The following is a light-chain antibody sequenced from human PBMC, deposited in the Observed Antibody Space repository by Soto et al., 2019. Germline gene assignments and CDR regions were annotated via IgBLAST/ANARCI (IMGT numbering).Light chain of an antibody. CDR1: QSVSSY. J-gene: IGKJ2*01. CDR2: DSS. CDR3: QQRSNWYT. Sequence: EIVLTQSPATLSLSPGERVTLSCRASQSVSSYLAWYQQKPGQAPRLLIYDSSNRATGIPAMFSGSGSGTDFTLTISSQEPEDFAVYYCQQRSNWYTFGQGTKLEI. V-gene: IGKV3-11*01.